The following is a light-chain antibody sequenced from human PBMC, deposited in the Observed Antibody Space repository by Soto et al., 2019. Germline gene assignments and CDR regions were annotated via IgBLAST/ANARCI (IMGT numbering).Light chain of an antibody. V-gene: IGKV1-17*01. Sequence: DIQMTQSPSSLSASIGVRVTITCRASQGIRNDLGWYQQKPGEAPKRLIYATSRLQGGVPSRFSGSGFGTEFTLTINSLQPEDFATYSCQQYTGDRPTFAQGTKLEI. CDR1: QGIRND. J-gene: IGKJ2*01. CDR3: QQYTGDRPT. CDR2: ATS.